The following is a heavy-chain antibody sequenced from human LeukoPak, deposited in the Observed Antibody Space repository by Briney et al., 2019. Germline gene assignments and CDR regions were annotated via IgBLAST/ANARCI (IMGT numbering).Heavy chain of an antibody. V-gene: IGHV4-4*07. J-gene: IGHJ4*02. CDR2: IYIRGNT. CDR3: ARRSGIAVAGAFDY. CDR1: GGSISRYY. D-gene: IGHD6-19*01. Sequence: PSETLSLTCTVSGGSISRYYWSWIRQPAGKGLEWIGRIYIRGNTSYNPSLKSRVTISADTSKNQFSLKVSSVTAADTAVYYCARRSGIAVAGAFDYWGQGTLVTVSS.